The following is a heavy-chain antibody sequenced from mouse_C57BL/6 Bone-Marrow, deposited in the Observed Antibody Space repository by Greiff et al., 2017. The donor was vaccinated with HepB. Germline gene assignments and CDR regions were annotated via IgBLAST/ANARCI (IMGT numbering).Heavy chain of an antibody. D-gene: IGHD1-1*01. CDR3: LLTTVVAHYFDY. CDR2: IYPENGDT. Sequence: EVQLQQSGAELVRPGASVKLSCTASGFNIKDDYMHWVKQRPEQGLEWIGWIYPENGDTEYASKFQGKATITADTSSNTAYLQLSSLTSEDTAVYYCLLTTVVAHYFDYWGQGTTLTVSS. J-gene: IGHJ2*01. V-gene: IGHV14-4*01. CDR1: GFNIKDDY.